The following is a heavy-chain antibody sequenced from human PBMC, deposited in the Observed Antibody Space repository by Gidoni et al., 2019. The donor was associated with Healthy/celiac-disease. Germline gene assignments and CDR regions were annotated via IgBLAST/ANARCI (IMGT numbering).Heavy chain of an antibody. CDR2: ISGSGGST. V-gene: IGHV3-23*04. CDR3: AKANTIYSNYYYYGMDV. CDR1: GFTFSSYA. J-gene: IGHJ6*02. Sequence: EVQLVESGGGLVQPGGSLRLSCAASGFTFSSYAMSWVRQAPGKGLEWVSAISGSGGSTYYADSVKGRFTISRDNSKNTLYLQMNSLRAEDTAVYYCAKANTIYSNYYYYGMDVWGQGTTVTVSS. D-gene: IGHD4-4*01.